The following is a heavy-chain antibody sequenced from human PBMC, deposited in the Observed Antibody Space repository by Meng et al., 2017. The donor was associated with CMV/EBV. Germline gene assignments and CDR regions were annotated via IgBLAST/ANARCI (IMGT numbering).Heavy chain of an antibody. Sequence: QVQLQESGPGLVKPSXXXXXTXTVSGGSISSGDYYWSWIRQPPGKGLEWIGYIYYSGSTYYNPSLKSRVTISVDTSKNQFSLKLSSVTAADTAVYYCARGGYGGYGFDYWGQGTLVTVYS. CDR1: GGSISSGDYY. CDR2: IYYSGST. CDR3: ARGGYGGYGFDY. V-gene: IGHV4-30-4*08. J-gene: IGHJ4*02. D-gene: IGHD4-17*01.